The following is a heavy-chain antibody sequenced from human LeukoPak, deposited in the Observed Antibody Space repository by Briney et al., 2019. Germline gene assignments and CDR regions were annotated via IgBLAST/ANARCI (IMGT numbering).Heavy chain of an antibody. CDR2: IYYSGST. Sequence: SETLSLTCTVSGGSISSGDYYWSWIRQPPGKGLEWIGYIYYSGSTYYNPSLKSRVTTSVDTSRNQFSLKLSSVTAADTAVYYCARGRSSMVRGGVIDYWGQGTLVTVSS. CDR1: GGSISSGDYY. D-gene: IGHD3-10*01. J-gene: IGHJ4*02. V-gene: IGHV4-30-4*01. CDR3: ARGRSSMVRGGVIDY.